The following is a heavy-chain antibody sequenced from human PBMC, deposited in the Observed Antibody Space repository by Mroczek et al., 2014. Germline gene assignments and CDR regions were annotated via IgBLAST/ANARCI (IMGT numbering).Heavy chain of an antibody. CDR3: ARVDMEWFPRDY. Sequence: QVQLQHGAEVKKPGASVKVSCKASGYTFTGYYMHWVRQAPGQGLEWMGWINPNSGGTNYAQKFQGRVTMTRDTSISTAYMELSRLRSDDTAVYYCARVDMEWFPRDYWGQGTLVTVSS. CDR1: GYTFTGYY. CDR2: INPNSGGT. J-gene: IGHJ4*02. D-gene: IGHD3-3*01. V-gene: IGHV1-2*02.